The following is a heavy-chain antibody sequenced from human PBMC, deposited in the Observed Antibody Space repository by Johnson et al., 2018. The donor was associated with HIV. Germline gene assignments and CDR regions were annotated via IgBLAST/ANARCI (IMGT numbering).Heavy chain of an antibody. V-gene: IGHV3-20*04. D-gene: IGHD6-13*01. CDR2: INWNGGST. CDR3: ARLDEIAAAGTGDAFDI. CDR1: GFTFDDYG. Sequence: VQLVESGGGLVQPGGSLRLSCAASGFTFDDYGMSWVRQAPGKGLEWVSCINWNGGSTGYADSVKGRFTISRDNAKNSLYLQMNSLRAEEPALYYCARLDEIAAAGTGDAFDIWGQGTMVTVCS. J-gene: IGHJ3*02.